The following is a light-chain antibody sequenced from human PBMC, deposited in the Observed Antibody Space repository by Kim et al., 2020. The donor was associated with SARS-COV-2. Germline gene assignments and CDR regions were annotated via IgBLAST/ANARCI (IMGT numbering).Light chain of an antibody. CDR2: GAA. J-gene: IGKJ5*01. CDR3: QQHGVKPPST. CDR1: QSLGSRY. Sequence: EIVLTQSPGTLSLSPGEGATLSCRAGQSLGSRYLAWYQQKAGQAPRLLIYGAASSAAGIPDRFSGSASGTDFTLTITTLEHEDVAVYYCQQHGVKPPSTFGQGTRLEIK. V-gene: IGKV3-20*01.